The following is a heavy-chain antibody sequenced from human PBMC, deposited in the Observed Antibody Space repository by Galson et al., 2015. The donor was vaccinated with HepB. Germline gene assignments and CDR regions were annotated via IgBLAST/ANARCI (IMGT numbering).Heavy chain of an antibody. CDR2: IYYSGST. CDR3: ARIWENYYYYGMDV. V-gene: IGHV4-61*01. J-gene: IGHJ6*02. Sequence: ETLSLTCTVSGGSISSDSYYWSWVRQPPGKGLEWIGYIYYSGSTNYNPSLKSRVTISVDTSKNQFSLKLSSVTAADTAVYYCARIWENYYYYGMDVWGQGTTVTVSS. CDR1: GGSISSDSYY. D-gene: IGHD1-26*01.